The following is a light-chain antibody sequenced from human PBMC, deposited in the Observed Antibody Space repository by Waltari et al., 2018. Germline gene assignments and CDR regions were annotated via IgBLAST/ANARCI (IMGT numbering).Light chain of an antibody. CDR1: SSHIGSTP. CDR2: SDN. Sequence: QSVLTPPPSASGPPGQRVTISCSGRSSHIGSTPVNCHQQLPGTAPKLLIYSDNQRPSGVPDRFSGSKSGTSASLAISGLQSEDEADYYCAAWDDSLNGSGVFGTGTKVTVL. J-gene: IGLJ1*01. V-gene: IGLV1-44*01. CDR3: AAWDDSLNGSGV.